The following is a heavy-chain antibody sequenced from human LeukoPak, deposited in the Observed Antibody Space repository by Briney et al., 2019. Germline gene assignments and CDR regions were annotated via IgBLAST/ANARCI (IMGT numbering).Heavy chain of an antibody. CDR2: IKPDGSDK. J-gene: IGHJ3*02. CDR3: ATISAQTFDI. V-gene: IGHV3-7*01. Sequence: PGGSLRLSCVGSGFTFSSYWVNWVRQSPGQGLEWVANIKPDGSDKYYVDSARGRFTVSRDNVKNSAFLQMNSLRAEDTAIYYCATISAQTFDIWGQGTLVSVSS. CDR1: GFTFSSYW. D-gene: IGHD5-24*01.